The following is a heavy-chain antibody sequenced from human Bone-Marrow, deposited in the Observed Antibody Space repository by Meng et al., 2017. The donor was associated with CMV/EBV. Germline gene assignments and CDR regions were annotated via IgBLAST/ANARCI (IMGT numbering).Heavy chain of an antibody. J-gene: IGHJ1*01. V-gene: IGHV3-74*01. CDR3: ARSTSAKTDHRT. Sequence: GESLKIYCAASGFSVSSYWMHWVRQVPGKGPVWVARLDDQRGTKYADFVEGRLTISRDDLKNTLYLQINSLRVEDTAVYYCARSTSAKTDHRTWGQGTLVTVSS. CDR2: LDDQRGT. CDR1: GFSVSSYW. D-gene: IGHD2-2*01.